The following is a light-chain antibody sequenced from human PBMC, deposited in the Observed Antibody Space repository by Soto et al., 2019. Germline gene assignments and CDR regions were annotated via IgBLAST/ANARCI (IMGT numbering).Light chain of an antibody. J-gene: IGKJ2*01. Sequence: DIQMTQSPSSLSASLGDRVTITCRASQAISNYVAWFQQKPGKAPKSLIFAASNLQSGVPSRFSGSGSGTEFTLTISSLQPDDFATYYCQQYNSYSYTFGQGTKLEIK. CDR2: AAS. V-gene: IGKV1-16*01. CDR1: QAISNY. CDR3: QQYNSYSYT.